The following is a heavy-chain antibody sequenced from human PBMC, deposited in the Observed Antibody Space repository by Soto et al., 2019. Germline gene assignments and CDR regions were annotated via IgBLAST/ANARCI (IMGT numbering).Heavy chain of an antibody. D-gene: IGHD1-26*01. CDR3: ARVSPIVGATYVFDY. V-gene: IGHV4-4*02. Sequence: SETLPLTCAVSGGSISSSNWWSWVRQPPGKGLEWIGEIYHSGSTNYNPSLKSRVTISVDKSKNQFSLKLSSVTAADTAVYYCARVSPIVGATYVFDYWGQGTLVTVSS. CDR1: GGSISSSNW. J-gene: IGHJ4*02. CDR2: IYHSGST.